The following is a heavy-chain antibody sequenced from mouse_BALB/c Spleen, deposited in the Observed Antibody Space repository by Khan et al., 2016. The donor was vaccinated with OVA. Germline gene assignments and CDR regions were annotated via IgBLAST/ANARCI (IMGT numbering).Heavy chain of an antibody. D-gene: IGHD1-1*01. CDR2: VTYSGNT. V-gene: IGHV3-8*02. CDR1: GDSITSGF. CDR3: ARSYGSWAMDF. Sequence: EVQLQESGPSLVKPSQTLSLTCSVTGDSITSGFWNWIREFPGNKFEYMGYVTYSGNTYYNPSLKSRISITRDTSKSQYYLQLNSVTTEDTATYFCARSYGSWAMDFWGQGTSVTVSS. J-gene: IGHJ4*01.